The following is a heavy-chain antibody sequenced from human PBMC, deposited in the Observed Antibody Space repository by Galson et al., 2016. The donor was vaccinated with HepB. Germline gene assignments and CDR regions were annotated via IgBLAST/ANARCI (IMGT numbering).Heavy chain of an antibody. V-gene: IGHV3-23*01. J-gene: IGHJ3*02. D-gene: IGHD3-9*01. CDR1: GFTFRAYG. Sequence: SLRLSCAASGFTFRAYGMSWVRQAPGKGLEWVSSNSGSGGFSASGGSRHYADSVKGRFTISKDNSKNTLYLQMNSLRVEDTAIYYCAKDQGKLRYYDWLTYDAVDIWGQGTMVIVSS. CDR3: AKDQGKLRYYDWLTYDAVDI. CDR2: NSGSGGFSASGGSR.